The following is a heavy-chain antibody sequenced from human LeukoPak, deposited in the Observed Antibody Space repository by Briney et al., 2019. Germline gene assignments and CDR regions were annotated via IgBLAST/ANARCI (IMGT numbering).Heavy chain of an antibody. CDR2: INHSGST. D-gene: IGHD4-17*01. J-gene: IGHJ4*02. V-gene: IGHV4-34*01. CDR3: ARGHLYGVLDY. Sequence: SGTLSLTCAVYGGSFSGYYWSWIRQPPGKGLEWIGEINHSGSTNYNPSLKSRVTISVDTSKNQFSLKLSSVTAADTAVYYCARGHLYGVLDYWGQGTLVTVSS. CDR1: GGSFSGYY.